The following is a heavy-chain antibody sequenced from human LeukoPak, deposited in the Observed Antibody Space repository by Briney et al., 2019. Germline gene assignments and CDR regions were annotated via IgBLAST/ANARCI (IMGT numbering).Heavy chain of an antibody. CDR2: IRYDGSNK. V-gene: IGHV3-30*02. J-gene: IGHJ4*02. CDR1: GFTFSSYG. Sequence: LSGGSLRLSCAASGFTFSSYGMHWVRQAPGKGLEWVAFIRYDGSNKYYADSVKGRFTISRDNSKNTLYLQMNSLRAEDTAVYYCAKDRNGKTYYYDSSGYYGVVLDYWGQGTLVTVSS. CDR3: AKDRNGKTYYYDSSGYYGVVLDY. D-gene: IGHD3-22*01.